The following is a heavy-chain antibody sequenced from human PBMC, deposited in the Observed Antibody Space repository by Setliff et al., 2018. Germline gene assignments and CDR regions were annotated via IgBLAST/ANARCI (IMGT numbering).Heavy chain of an antibody. D-gene: IGHD3-22*01. V-gene: IGHV1-18*01. CDR1: GYTFTNYG. J-gene: IGHJ4*02. CDR3: ARINFYVSSGYYYAPDY. Sequence: AASVKVSCKTSGYTFTNYGITWVRQAPGQGLEWMGWINNYSFKTNYPQKFLGRVTVTTDTSTGTAYMELGSLTSDVTAIYYCARINFYVSSGYYYAPDYWGPGTLVTVSS. CDR2: INNYSFKT.